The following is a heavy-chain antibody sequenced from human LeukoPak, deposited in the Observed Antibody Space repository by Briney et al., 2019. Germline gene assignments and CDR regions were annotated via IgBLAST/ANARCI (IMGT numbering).Heavy chain of an antibody. CDR3: ARDTSRYYYDSTGHFDY. V-gene: IGHV4-59*06. CDR1: GGSISSYY. J-gene: IGHJ4*02. D-gene: IGHD3-22*01. Sequence: SETLSLTCTVSGGSISSYYWSWIRQHPGKGLEWIGYIHYSGSTYYNPSLKSRVTISVDTSKNQFSLKLSSVTAADTAVYYCARDTSRYYYDSTGHFDYWGQGTLVTVSS. CDR2: IHYSGST.